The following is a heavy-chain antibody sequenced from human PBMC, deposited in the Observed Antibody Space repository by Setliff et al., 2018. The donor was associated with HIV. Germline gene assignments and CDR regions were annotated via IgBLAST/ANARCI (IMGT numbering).Heavy chain of an antibody. CDR1: GFTFNKYG. Sequence: GGSLRLSCAASGFTFNKYGMSWVRQAAGKGLEWVSGISGSGEITHYADPVKGRFKDRVTVTRDTSTSTVYMDLSSLRPEDTAVYYCARETQTGTGSYLNWGQGTLVTVSS. V-gene: IGHV3-23*01. D-gene: IGHD3-10*01. CDR3: ARETQTGTGSYLN. J-gene: IGHJ4*02. CDR2: ISGSGEIT.